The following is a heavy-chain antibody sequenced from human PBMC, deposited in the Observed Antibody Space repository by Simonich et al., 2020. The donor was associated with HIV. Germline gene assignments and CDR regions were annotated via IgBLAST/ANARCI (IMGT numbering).Heavy chain of an antibody. Sequence: EVQLVESGGGLVQPGGSLRLSCAASGFTFSRYWMTWVRQAPGKGLEWVTNKNQDGSGKYYVDSGKGRFTISRDNAKNLLYLQMNNLRAEDTAVYYCARGWDGSSSSLDDYWGQGTLVTVSS. CDR2: KNQDGSGK. D-gene: IGHD6-6*01. J-gene: IGHJ4*02. V-gene: IGHV3-7*01. CDR3: ARGWDGSSSSLDDY. CDR1: GFTFSRYW.